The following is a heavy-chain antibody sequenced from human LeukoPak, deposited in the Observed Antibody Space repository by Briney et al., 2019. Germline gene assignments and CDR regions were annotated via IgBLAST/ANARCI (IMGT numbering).Heavy chain of an antibody. V-gene: IGHV1-18*01. CDR2: ISAYNGNT. J-gene: IGHJ4*02. CDR1: GYTFTSYG. CDR3: ARKVYYYDSSGYRLYYFDY. D-gene: IGHD3-22*01. Sequence: GASVKASCKASGYTFTSYGISWVRQAPGQGLEWMGWISAYNGNTNYAQKLQGRVTMTTDTSTSTAYMELRSLRSDDTAVYYCARKVYYYDSSGYRLYYFDYWGQGTLVTVSS.